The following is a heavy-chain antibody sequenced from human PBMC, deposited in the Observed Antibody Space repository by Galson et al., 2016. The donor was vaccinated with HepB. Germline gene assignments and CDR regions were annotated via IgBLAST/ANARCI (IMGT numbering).Heavy chain of an antibody. CDR1: GFTFSDYA. CDR2: TWPDGSQK. J-gene: IGHJ4*02. V-gene: IGHV3-33*01. D-gene: IGHD5/OR15-5a*01. CDR3: ARGDIVSTPGRFFDY. Sequence: SLRLSCAASGFTFSDYAMHWVRQAPGKGLEWVSLTWPDGSQKYYADSVKGRFTISRDNSKNTVSLEMNSLRAEDTAIYYCARGDIVSTPGRFFDYWGQGTLATVSS.